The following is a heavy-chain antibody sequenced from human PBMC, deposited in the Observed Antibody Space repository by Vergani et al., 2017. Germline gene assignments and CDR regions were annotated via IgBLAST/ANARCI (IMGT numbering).Heavy chain of an antibody. V-gene: IGHV3-9*01. J-gene: IGHJ6*02. Sequence: EVQLVESGGGLVQPGRSLRLSCAASGFTFDDYAMHWVRQVPGKGLEWVSGISWNSGRIGYADSVKGRFTISRDNAKNSLYLQMNSLRAEDTALYYCAKAIRRGYSYGSFNYYYYGMDVWGQGTTVTVSS. CDR1: GFTFDDYA. D-gene: IGHD5-18*01. CDR2: ISWNSGRI. CDR3: AKAIRRGYSYGSFNYYYYGMDV.